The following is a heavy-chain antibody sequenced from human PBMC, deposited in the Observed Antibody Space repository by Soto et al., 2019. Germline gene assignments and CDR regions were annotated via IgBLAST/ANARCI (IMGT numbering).Heavy chain of an antibody. V-gene: IGHV4-59*08. CDR2: IYYSGST. CDR3: AGQQLADPFYYFDY. CDR1: GGSISSYY. Sequence: SETLSLTCTVSGGSISSYYWSWIRQPPGKGLEWIGYIYYSGSTNYNPSLKSRVTISVDTSKNQFSLKLSSVTAADTAVYYCAGQQLADPFYYFDYWGQGTLVTVSS. D-gene: IGHD6-13*01. J-gene: IGHJ4*02.